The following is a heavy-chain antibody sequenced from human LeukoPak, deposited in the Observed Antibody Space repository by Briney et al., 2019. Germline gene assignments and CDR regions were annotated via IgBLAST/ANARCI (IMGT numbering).Heavy chain of an antibody. V-gene: IGHV3-23*01. CDR1: GFTFSSYA. CDR2: ISGSGGRT. J-gene: IGHJ4*02. Sequence: GGSLRLACAASGFTFSSYAMSWVRQAPGKGLEGVSAISGSGGRTYYADSVKGRFTISRDNSNSTLYLQMNSLRAEDTAVYYCAKDGNQWLPPNWGQGTLVTVSS. CDR3: AKDGNQWLPPN. D-gene: IGHD6-19*01.